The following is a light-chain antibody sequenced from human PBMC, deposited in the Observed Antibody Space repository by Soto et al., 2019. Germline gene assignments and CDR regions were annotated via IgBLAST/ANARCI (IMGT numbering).Light chain of an antibody. V-gene: IGKV3D-15*01. CDR3: QQYNNWPQT. Sequence: EVVMRKSSISLSEYKGERATXSCRASQSVTTNLAWYQQKPGHAPRLLIYGASIRATGIPDRFSGSGSGTEFTLTISSLQSEYFAGYHCQQYNNWPQTFGQSTKVYIK. CDR2: GAS. CDR1: QSVTTN. J-gene: IGKJ1*01.